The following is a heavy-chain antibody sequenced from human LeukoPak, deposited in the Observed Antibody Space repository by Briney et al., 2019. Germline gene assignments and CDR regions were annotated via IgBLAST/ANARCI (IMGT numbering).Heavy chain of an antibody. CDR3: ARTAGYYYGSGSFYAYFDP. CDR1: GGSISSSNW. J-gene: IGHJ5*02. Sequence: SETLSLTCAVSGGSISSSNWWSWVRQPPGKGLEWIGEIHHSGSSNYNPSLKSRVTISVDKSKNQFSLKLSSVTAADTAVYYCARTAGYYYGSGSFYAYFDPWGQGTLVTVSS. CDR2: IHHSGSS. V-gene: IGHV4-4*02. D-gene: IGHD3-10*01.